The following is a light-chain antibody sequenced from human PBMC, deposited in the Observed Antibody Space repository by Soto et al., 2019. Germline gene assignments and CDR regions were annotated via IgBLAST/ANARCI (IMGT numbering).Light chain of an antibody. CDR3: VQGTHWPRT. CDR1: EGLVFSDGNTY. Sequence: DVVMTQSPLFLPVTLGQPASISCRSSEGLVFSDGNTYLSWLQQRPGQSPRRLIYTVSNRGSGVPDRFSGSGSGTDFTLKISRVEAEDVGLYYCVQGTHWPRTFGQGTKVEIK. V-gene: IGKV2-30*01. J-gene: IGKJ1*01. CDR2: TVS.